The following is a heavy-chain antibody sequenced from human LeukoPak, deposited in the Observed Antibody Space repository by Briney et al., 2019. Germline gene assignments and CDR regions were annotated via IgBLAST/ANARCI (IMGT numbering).Heavy chain of an antibody. V-gene: IGHV4-59*01. Sequence: SETLSLTCTVSGGSISSYYWSWIRQPPGKGLEWIGYIYYSGSTNYNPSLKSRVTISVDTSKNQFSLKLSSVTAADTAVYYCARRRNYYDSSGYPDAFDIWGQGTMVTVSS. CDR3: ARRRNYYDSSGYPDAFDI. CDR2: IYYSGST. D-gene: IGHD3-22*01. CDR1: GGSISSYY. J-gene: IGHJ3*02.